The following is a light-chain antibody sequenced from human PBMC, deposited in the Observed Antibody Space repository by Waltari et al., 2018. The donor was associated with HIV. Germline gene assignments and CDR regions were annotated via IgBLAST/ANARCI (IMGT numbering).Light chain of an antibody. Sequence: SYELTQPPSLSVSPGQTASITRSGEILGEKYACWYQQRPGQSPILVIFQDKKRPSGIPERFSGSNSGNTATLTISATQAMDEADYYCQAWDSNTLVFGGGTKLTVL. CDR2: QDK. J-gene: IGLJ2*01. CDR1: ILGEKY. V-gene: IGLV3-1*01. CDR3: QAWDSNTLV.